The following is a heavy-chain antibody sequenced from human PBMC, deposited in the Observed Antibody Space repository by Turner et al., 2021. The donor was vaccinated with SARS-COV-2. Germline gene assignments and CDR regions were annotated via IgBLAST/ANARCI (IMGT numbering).Heavy chain of an antibody. Sequence: QVQLVQSGAEVKKPGSSVKVSCKASGGTFSSYAIIWVRQAPGQGLEWMGGIIPIIGTANYAEKFQGRVTITADESTSTAYMELSSLRCEDTAVYYCAGGTSLSGSGTYSTYWGQGTLVTVSS. CDR2: IIPIIGTA. V-gene: IGHV1-69*12. CDR1: GGTFSSYA. J-gene: IGHJ4*02. D-gene: IGHD3-10*01. CDR3: AGGTSLSGSGTYSTY.